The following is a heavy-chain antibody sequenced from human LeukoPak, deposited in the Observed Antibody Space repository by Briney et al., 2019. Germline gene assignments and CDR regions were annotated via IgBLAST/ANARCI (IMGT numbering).Heavy chain of an antibody. J-gene: IGHJ4*02. Sequence: GGSLRLSCVASGFTFSSYELNWVRQAPGKGLEWVSYIGPSDSSIFYADSVKGRFTISRDNAKNSLYLQMNSLRAEDTAVYYCARCPGYDPVFDSWGQGALVTVSS. CDR3: ARCPGYDPVFDS. V-gene: IGHV3-48*03. CDR1: GFTFSSYE. CDR2: IGPSDSSI. D-gene: IGHD5-12*01.